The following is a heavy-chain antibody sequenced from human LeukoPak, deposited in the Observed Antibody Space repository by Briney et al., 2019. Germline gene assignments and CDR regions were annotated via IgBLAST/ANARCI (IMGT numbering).Heavy chain of an antibody. CDR1: GGSISSGGYY. D-gene: IGHD5-18*01. J-gene: IGHJ4*02. V-gene: IGHV4-31*03. CDR2: IYYSGST. CDR3: ARGATSYGSTYYFDY. Sequence: SETLSLTCTVSGGSISSGGYYWNWIRQHPGQGLEWIGYIYYSGSTYYNPSLKSRITISVDTSKNQFSLKMSSVTAADTAVYYCARGATSYGSTYYFDYWGQGTLVTVSS.